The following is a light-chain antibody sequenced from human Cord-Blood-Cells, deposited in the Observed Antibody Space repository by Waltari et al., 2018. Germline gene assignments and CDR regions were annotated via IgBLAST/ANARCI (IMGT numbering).Light chain of an antibody. CDR2: DVS. CDR3: SSYTSSSTLVV. V-gene: IGLV2-14*01. Sequence: QSALTQPASVSGSPGQSITLPCTGPSSDVCGYNYVSCYQQHPGKAPKLMIYDVSNRPSGVSNRFSGSKSGNAASLTISGLQAEDEADYYCSSYTSSSTLVVFGGGTKLTVL. J-gene: IGLJ2*01. CDR1: SSDVCGYNY.